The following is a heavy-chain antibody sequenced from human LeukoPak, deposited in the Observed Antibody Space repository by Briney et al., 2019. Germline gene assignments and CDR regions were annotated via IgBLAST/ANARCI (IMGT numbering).Heavy chain of an antibody. Sequence: ASVKVSCKASGYTFTSYGISWVRQAPGQGLEWMGWMSAYNGNTNYAQKLQGRVTMTTDTSTSTAYMELRSLRSDDTAVYYCARMPLTYYYGSGSPTYMDVWGKGTTVTVSS. CDR1: GYTFTSYG. V-gene: IGHV1-18*01. J-gene: IGHJ6*03. CDR3: ARMPLTYYYGSGSPTYMDV. D-gene: IGHD3-10*01. CDR2: MSAYNGNT.